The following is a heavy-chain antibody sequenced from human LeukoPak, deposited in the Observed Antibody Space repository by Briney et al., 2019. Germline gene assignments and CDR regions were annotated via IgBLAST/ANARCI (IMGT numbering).Heavy chain of an antibody. D-gene: IGHD2-15*01. CDR1: GFNFANHA. CDR2: ISGGGDIT. J-gene: IGHJ4*02. V-gene: IGHV3-23*01. CDR3: AKVSRYCSGGSCYYHPFDY. Sequence: GGSLRLSCAASGFNFANHAMSWVRQTAGKGLEWVSAISGGGDITYYADSVKGRFTISRDNSKDTLFLQMHSLRPGDTAVYYCAKVSRYCSGGSCYYHPFDYWGQGTLVTVSS.